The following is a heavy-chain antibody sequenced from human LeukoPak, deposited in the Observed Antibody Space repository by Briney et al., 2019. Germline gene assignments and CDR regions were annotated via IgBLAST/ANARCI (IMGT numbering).Heavy chain of an antibody. CDR1: GFTVSSSY. CDR3: ARDVRAESQWPYYFDY. Sequence: VQPGGSLRLSCAASGFTVSSSYMSWVRQAPGKGLEWVSIISSAGTTYYADSVKGRFTISRDNSKNTLYLQMNSLRAEDTAVYYCARDVRAESQWPYYFDYWGQGTLVTVSS. CDR2: ISSAGTT. V-gene: IGHV3-66*01. J-gene: IGHJ4*02. D-gene: IGHD6-19*01.